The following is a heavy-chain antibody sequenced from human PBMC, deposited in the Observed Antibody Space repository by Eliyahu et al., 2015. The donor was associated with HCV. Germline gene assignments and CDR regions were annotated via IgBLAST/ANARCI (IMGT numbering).Heavy chain of an antibody. CDR1: GFTFSXYY. Sequence: QVQLVESGGGLVKPGGSLRLSCAASGFTFSXYYMNWXRQGPGKGLEWVSYISGTTIYYADSVKGRFTISRDNAKNSLYLQMNSLRAEDTAVYYCASRPRKMDGPFDYWGQGTLVTVSS. V-gene: IGHV3-11*04. CDR2: ISGTTI. D-gene: IGHD6-6*01. CDR3: ASRPRKMDGPFDY. J-gene: IGHJ4*02.